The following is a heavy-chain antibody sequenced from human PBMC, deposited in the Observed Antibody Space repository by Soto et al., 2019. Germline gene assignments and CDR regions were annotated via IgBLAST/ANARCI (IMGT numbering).Heavy chain of an antibody. CDR3: VHRAGIDGNWNGGYFDY. D-gene: IGHD1-1*01. V-gene: IGHV2-5*02. J-gene: IGHJ4*02. CDR2: IYWDDDK. CDR1: GFSLSARPVA. Sequence: QITLRESGPTRVKPTQTLTLTCTFFGFSLSARPVAVGWIRQPPGKALERLALIYWDDDKRYSPSLMSWLTITKATSKNHVVLTMTNMDPLDTAIYYCVHRAGIDGNWNGGYFDYWGQGALVTVSS.